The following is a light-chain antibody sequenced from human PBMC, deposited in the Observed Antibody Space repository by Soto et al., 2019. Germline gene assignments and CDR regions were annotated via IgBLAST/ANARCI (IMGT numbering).Light chain of an antibody. CDR3: VSFTVHYSYV. CDR2: DVS. Sequence: QSVLTQPASVSGSPGQSITISCTGTSCDVGAYDFVSWYQHHPGKATRLVIYDVSRRPAGASDRFSGSKSGSTASLTISSLQAEDEADYYCVSFTVHYSYVFGTGTKLTVL. CDR1: SCDVGAYDF. V-gene: IGLV2-14*01. J-gene: IGLJ1*01.